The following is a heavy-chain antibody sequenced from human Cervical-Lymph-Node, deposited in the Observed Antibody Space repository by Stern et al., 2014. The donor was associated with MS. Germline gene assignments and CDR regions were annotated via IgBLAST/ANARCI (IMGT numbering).Heavy chain of an antibody. CDR3: ATWVTSSFTGMES. CDR2: INAYTGTP. Sequence: QVQLVHSGSEFKKPGASVKISCKAFGYDFTRYAMNWVRQAPGQGLEWMGWINAYTGTPTYARNFTGRFVFSLDTSVNTAYLQIINLKADDTAIYYCATWVTSSFTGMESWGQGTLVTVSS. J-gene: IGHJ5*02. D-gene: IGHD6-6*01. CDR1: GYDFTRYA. V-gene: IGHV7-4-1*02.